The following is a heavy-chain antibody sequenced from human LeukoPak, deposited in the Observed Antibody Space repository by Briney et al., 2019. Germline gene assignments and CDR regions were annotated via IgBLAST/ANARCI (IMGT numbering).Heavy chain of an antibody. CDR2: INPNSGGT. CDR3: ARAKGIGSVDY. V-gene: IGHV1-2*02. D-gene: IGHD2-15*01. J-gene: IGHJ4*02. CDR1: GYTFTSYG. Sequence: GASVKVSCKASGYTFTSYGISWVRQAPGQGLEWMGWINPNSGGTNYAQKFQGRVTMTRDTSISTAYMELSRLRSDDTAVYYCARAKGIGSVDYWGQGTLVTVSS.